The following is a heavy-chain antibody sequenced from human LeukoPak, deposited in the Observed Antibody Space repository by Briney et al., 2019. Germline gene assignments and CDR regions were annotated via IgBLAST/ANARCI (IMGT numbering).Heavy chain of an antibody. Sequence: GGSLRLSYAASGFTFSSYAMHGVRQAPGKGLEWVAVISYDGSNKYYADAVKGLFTISRDNSKNTLYLQMNSLRSEDTAVYYCARGNIVSTITEVDYWGEGTLVTVSS. CDR2: ISYDGSNK. CDR3: ARGNIVSTITEVDY. V-gene: IGHV3-30*04. CDR1: GFTFSSYA. D-gene: IGHD5/OR15-5a*01. J-gene: IGHJ4*02.